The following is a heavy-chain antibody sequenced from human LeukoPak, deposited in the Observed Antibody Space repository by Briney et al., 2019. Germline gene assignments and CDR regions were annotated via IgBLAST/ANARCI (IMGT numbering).Heavy chain of an antibody. CDR3: ARDRGGGSAFDI. Sequence: SETPSLTCTVSGGSISSYYWSWIRQPPGKGLEWIGYIYYSGSTNYNPSLKSRVTISVDTSKNQFSLKLSSVTAADTAVYYCARDRGGGSAFDIWGQGTMVTVSS. D-gene: IGHD2-15*01. J-gene: IGHJ3*02. CDR1: GGSISSYY. V-gene: IGHV4-59*01. CDR2: IYYSGST.